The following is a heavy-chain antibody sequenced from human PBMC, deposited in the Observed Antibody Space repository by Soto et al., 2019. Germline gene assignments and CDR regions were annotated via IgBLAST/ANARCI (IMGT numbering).Heavy chain of an antibody. Sequence: GGSLRLSCAASGFTFSIYGMHWVCQAQGKGLEWVAVISYDGSNKYYADSVKGRFTISRDNSKNTLYLQMNSLRAEDTAVYYCAKDPTGGPYYYYGMDVWGQGTTVTVSS. J-gene: IGHJ6*02. CDR2: ISYDGSNK. CDR3: AKDPTGGPYYYYGMDV. CDR1: GFTFSIYG. V-gene: IGHV3-30*18.